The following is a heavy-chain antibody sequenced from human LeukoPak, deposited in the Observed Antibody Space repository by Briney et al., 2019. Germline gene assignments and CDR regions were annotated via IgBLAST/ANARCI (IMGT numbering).Heavy chain of an antibody. D-gene: IGHD6-13*01. CDR1: GFAFSSYA. V-gene: IGHV4-59*01. CDR3: ARAPGIAAAGTHFDF. Sequence: NPGGSLRLSCAASGFAFSSYAMTWVRQPPGKGLEWIGYIYYSGSAKYNPSLKSRVTISVDTSKNQFSLKLSSVTAGDTAVYYCARAPGIAAAGTHFDFWGQGTLVTVSS. CDR2: IYYSGSA. J-gene: IGHJ4*02.